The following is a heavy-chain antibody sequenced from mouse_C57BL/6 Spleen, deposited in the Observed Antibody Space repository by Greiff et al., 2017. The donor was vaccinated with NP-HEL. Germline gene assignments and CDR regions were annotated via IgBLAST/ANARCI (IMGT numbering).Heavy chain of an antibody. V-gene: IGHV1-81*01. Sequence: QVQLQQSGAELARPGASVKLSCKASGYTFTSYGISWVKQRTGQGLEWIGEIYPRSGNTYYNEKFKGKATLTEDKSSSTAYMELRSLTSDDSAVYFCARPAQDCYFDVWGTGTTVTVSS. CDR1: GYTFTSYG. CDR2: IYPRSGNT. D-gene: IGHD3-2*02. CDR3: ARPAQDCYFDV. J-gene: IGHJ1*03.